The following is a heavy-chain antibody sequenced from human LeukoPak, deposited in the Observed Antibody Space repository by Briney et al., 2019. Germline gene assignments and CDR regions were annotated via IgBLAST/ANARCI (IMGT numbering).Heavy chain of an antibody. CDR2: IIPIFGTA. V-gene: IGHV1-69*13. Sequence: ASVKVSCKASGGTFISYAISWVRQAPGQGLEWMGGIIPIFGTANYAQKFQGRVKITADESTRTAYMELSSLRSEDKAVYYCARSGFLEWLYYYMDVWGKGTTVTVSS. CDR1: GGTFISYA. CDR3: ARSGFLEWLYYYMDV. D-gene: IGHD3-3*01. J-gene: IGHJ6*03.